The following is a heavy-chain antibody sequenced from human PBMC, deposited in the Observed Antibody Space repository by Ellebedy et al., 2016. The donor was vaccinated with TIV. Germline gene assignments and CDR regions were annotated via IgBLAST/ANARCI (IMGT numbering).Heavy chain of an antibody. CDR1: GFTFSSYA. J-gene: IGHJ4*02. D-gene: IGHD3-10*01. V-gene: IGHV3-23*01. CDR3: AKGRGGGSDASAPRYYFDS. CDR2: ISHTGTRT. Sequence: PGGSLRLSCAASGFTFSSYAMSWARQAPGKGLEWVSTISHTGTRTYYTNSVEGRFIISRDLSKRALYLQMNSLRAEDTAVYYCAKGRGGGSDASAPRYYFDSWGLGTLVTVSS.